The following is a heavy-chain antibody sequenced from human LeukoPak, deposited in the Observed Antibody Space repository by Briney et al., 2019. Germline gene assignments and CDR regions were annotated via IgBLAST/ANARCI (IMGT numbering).Heavy chain of an antibody. D-gene: IGHD3-10*01. CDR3: ARDRVLLWFGESVLLNYYYYGMDV. CDR1: GFTFSSYS. V-gene: IGHV3-21*04. CDR2: ISSSSSYI. J-gene: IGHJ6*02. Sequence: GGSLRLSCAASGFTFSSYSMNWVRQAPGKGLEWVSSISSSSSYIYYADSVKGRFTISRDNAKNSLYLQMNSLRAEDTAVYYCARDRVLLWFGESVLLNYYYYGMDVWGQGTTVTVSS.